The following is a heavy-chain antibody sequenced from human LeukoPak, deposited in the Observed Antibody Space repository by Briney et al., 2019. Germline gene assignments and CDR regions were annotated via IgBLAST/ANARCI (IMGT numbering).Heavy chain of an antibody. J-gene: IGHJ4*02. CDR2: LSGSGGST. CDR1: GFTFSSYA. Sequence: GGSLRLSCAASGFTFSSYAMSWVRQAPGKGLEWVSALSGSGGSTYYADSVKGRFTISRDNSKNALYLQMNSLRAEGTAVYYCAKGDRGSYGLFDYWGQGTLVTVSS. V-gene: IGHV3-23*01. CDR3: AKGDRGSYGLFDY. D-gene: IGHD3-10*01.